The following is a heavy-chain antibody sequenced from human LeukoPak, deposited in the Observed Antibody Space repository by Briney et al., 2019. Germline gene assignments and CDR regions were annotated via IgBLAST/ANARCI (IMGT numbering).Heavy chain of an antibody. J-gene: IGHJ6*02. Sequence: PGGSLRLSCAASGFIFSGSAVYWVRQASGKGLEWVGRIRSKTNNYATAYAASVKGRFTFSRDDLKNTAYLQMNSLETDDTAVYYCASPSVDYYYYGMDVWGQGTTVTVSS. V-gene: IGHV3-73*01. CDR3: ASPSVDYYYYGMDV. CDR1: GFIFSGSA. CDR2: IRSKTNNYAT.